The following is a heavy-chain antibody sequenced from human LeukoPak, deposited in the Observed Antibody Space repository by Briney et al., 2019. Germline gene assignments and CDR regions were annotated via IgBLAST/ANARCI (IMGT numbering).Heavy chain of an antibody. CDR3: ARSIGAYYFDY. Sequence: PSETLSLTCAVSGYSISSGYYWGWIRQPPGKGPEWIGSIYHSGSTYYNPSLKSRVTISVDTSKNQFSLKLSSVTAADTAVYYCARSIGAYYFDYWGQGTLVTVSS. V-gene: IGHV4-38-2*01. CDR1: GYSISSGYY. CDR2: IYHSGST. J-gene: IGHJ4*02. D-gene: IGHD3-22*01.